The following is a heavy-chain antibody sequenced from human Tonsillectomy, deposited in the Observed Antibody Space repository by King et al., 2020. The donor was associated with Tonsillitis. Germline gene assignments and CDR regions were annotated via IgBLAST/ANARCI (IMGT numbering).Heavy chain of an antibody. V-gene: IGHV3-30*18. CDR2: ISYDGSNK. J-gene: IGHJ4*02. CDR3: AKDLYDSSGYYFDY. Sequence: VQLVESGGGVVQPGRSLRLSCAASGFTFSYYGLHWVRQAPGKGLEWVAVISYDGSNKYYADSVKGRFTVSRDNSKNTLYLQMNXLRAEDTAVYYCAKDLYDSSGYYFDYWGQGXLVTVSS. D-gene: IGHD3-22*01. CDR1: GFTFSYYG.